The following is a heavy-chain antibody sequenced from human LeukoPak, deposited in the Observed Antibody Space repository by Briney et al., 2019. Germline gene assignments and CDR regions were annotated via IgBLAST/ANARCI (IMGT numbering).Heavy chain of an antibody. CDR1: GYTFTNYG. CDR2: ISANNGNT. CDR3: ARDGYFDS. J-gene: IGHJ4*02. Sequence: GASVKVSCKASGYTFTNYGIGWVRQAPGQGLERMGWISANNGNTNYAQKLQGRVAMTTDTSTSTAYMELRSLRSDDSAVYYCARDGYFDSWGQGTLVTVSS. V-gene: IGHV1-18*01.